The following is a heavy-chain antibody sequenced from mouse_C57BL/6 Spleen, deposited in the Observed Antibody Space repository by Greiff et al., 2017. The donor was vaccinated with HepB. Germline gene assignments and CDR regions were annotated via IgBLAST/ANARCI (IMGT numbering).Heavy chain of an antibody. Sequence: EVQVVESGGGLVKPGGSLKLSCAASGFTFSSYAMSWVRQTPEKRLEWVATISDGGSYTYYPDNVKGRFTISRDNAKNNLYLQMSHLKSEDTAMYYCARASITTVVVDAMDYWGQGTSVTVSS. J-gene: IGHJ4*01. CDR3: ARASITTVVVDAMDY. CDR1: GFTFSSYA. D-gene: IGHD1-1*01. V-gene: IGHV5-4*01. CDR2: ISDGGSYT.